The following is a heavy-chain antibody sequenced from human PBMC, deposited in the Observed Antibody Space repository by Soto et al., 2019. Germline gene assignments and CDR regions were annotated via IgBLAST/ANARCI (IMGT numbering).Heavy chain of an antibody. Sequence: PSETLSLTCTVSGGSINNFYWAWIRQPPGQTLEWVGYIYSVGNTNYNPSLRGRVTISIDTSKNQFSLNLNSVTAADTAVYYCARKNHGKGGGYSGGPIDYWGQGTGVTVXS. CDR1: GGSINNFY. D-gene: IGHD5-18*01. CDR3: ARKNHGKGGGYSGGPIDY. CDR2: IYSVGNT. V-gene: IGHV4-59*01. J-gene: IGHJ4*02.